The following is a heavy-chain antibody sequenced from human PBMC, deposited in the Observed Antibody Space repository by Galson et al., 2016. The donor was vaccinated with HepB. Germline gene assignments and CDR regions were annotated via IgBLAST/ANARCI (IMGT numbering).Heavy chain of an antibody. CDR3: ARAVHGSGSYWDK. J-gene: IGHJ4*02. CDR2: ISYDGSYE. V-gene: IGHV3-30-3*01. CDR1: GFTFSSYA. Sequence: SLRLSCAASGFTFSSYAMHWVRQAPGKGLEWVAVISYDGSYESYAGAVKGRFTISRGNFKNTLYLHLNSLRAEETAVYYCARAVHGSGSYWDKWGQGTLVAVSS. D-gene: IGHD3-10*01.